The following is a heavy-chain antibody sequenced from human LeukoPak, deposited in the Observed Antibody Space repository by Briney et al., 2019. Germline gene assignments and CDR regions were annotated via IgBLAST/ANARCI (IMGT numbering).Heavy chain of an antibody. D-gene: IGHD3-22*01. CDR2: IWFDGSND. V-gene: IGHV3-30*02. CDR3: AKDFYDSSGSRYDY. CDR1: GFNFGRDA. Sequence: GGSLRLSCTASGFNFGRDAMHWVRQAPGKGLEWVAFIWFDGSNDHYADSVKGRFTISRDNSKNTVCLQMNSLRAEDTAVYYCAKDFYDSSGSRYDYWGQGTLVTVSS. J-gene: IGHJ4*02.